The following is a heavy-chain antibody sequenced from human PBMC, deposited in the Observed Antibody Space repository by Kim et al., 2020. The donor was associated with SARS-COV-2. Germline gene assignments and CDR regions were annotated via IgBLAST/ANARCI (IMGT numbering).Heavy chain of an antibody. D-gene: IGHD6-13*01. J-gene: IGHJ6*01. CDR3: ARDRPGIAAAGQGMDV. CDR2: ISYDGSNK. V-gene: IGHV3-30*04. CDR1: GFTFSSYA. Sequence: GGSLRLSCAASGFTFSSYAMHWVRQAPGKGLEWVAVISYDGSNKYYADSVKGRFTISRDNSKNTLYLQMNSLRADDTAVYYCARDRPGIAAAGQGMDVWG.